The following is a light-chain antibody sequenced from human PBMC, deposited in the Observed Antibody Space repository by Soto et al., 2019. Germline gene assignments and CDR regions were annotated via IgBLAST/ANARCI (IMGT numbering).Light chain of an antibody. CDR2: AAS. CDR3: LPKYVSPFS. J-gene: IGKJ3*01. Sequence: AVPMTQSPSSLSASVGDRVTITCRASQGIRSDLDWFQQKPGKAPKRLIYAASNLQSGVPARFSSSGSGTDFTLTISSLQPDDVATYYCLPKYVSPFSFGPGTKVDIK. CDR1: QGIRSD. V-gene: IGKV1-6*01.